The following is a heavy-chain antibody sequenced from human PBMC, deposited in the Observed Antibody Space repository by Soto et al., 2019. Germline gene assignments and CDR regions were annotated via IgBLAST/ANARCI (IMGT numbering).Heavy chain of an antibody. Sequence: GGSLRLSCAVSGFTFSSYVMSWVRQAPGKGLEWVSAISGSGGSTYYADSVKGRFTISRDNSKNTLYLQMNSLRAEDTAVYYCAKGLTGEQLGYGMDVWGQGTTVTVSS. CDR1: GFTFSSYV. CDR3: AKGLTGEQLGYGMDV. J-gene: IGHJ6*02. D-gene: IGHD6-13*01. V-gene: IGHV3-23*01. CDR2: ISGSGGST.